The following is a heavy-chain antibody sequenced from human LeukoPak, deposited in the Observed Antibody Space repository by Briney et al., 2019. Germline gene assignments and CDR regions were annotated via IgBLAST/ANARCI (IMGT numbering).Heavy chain of an antibody. CDR2: MNPYRGNT. CDR3: ARGPVYCSSTSCDYYSYMDV. Sequence: ASVRVSCKASGYTFTSYDINWVRQATGQGLEWRGWMNPYRGNTGYAQKFQGRVTMTRNTSISTAYMELSSLRSEDTAVYYCARGPVYCSSTSCDYYSYMDVWGKGTTVTVSS. V-gene: IGHV1-8*01. CDR1: GYTFTSYD. J-gene: IGHJ6*03. D-gene: IGHD2-2*01.